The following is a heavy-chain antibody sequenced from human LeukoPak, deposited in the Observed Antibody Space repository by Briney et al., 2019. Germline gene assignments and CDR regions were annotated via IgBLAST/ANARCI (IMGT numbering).Heavy chain of an antibody. D-gene: IGHD3-10*01. CDR3: ASLLTPYHGSGGGGVDV. V-gene: IGHV3-23*01. CDR2: ISGSGGDT. J-gene: IGHJ6*02. CDR1: GFTFSTYS. Sequence: GGSLRLSCPASGFTFSTYSMSWVRQAPGKGLEWVSAISGSGGDTHYADSVKGRFTISRDNAKDTLFLQVTSLRVEDTAVYSCASLLTPYHGSGGGGVDVWGQGTTVTVSS.